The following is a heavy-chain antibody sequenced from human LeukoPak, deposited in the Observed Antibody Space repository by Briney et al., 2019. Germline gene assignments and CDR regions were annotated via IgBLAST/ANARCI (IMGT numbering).Heavy chain of an antibody. D-gene: IGHD3-10*02. CDR1: GFTFSNYA. J-gene: IGHJ4*02. CDR3: AKELDTMFFDY. CDR2: AGWAGGTT. Sequence: PGGSLRLSCAASGFTFSNYAMSWVRQAPGKGLEWVSLAGWAGGTTYYSDSVRGRFTISRDSGKNSVYLQMNSLTTDDTAFYFCAKELDTMFFDYWGQGALVTVSS. V-gene: IGHV3-43*01.